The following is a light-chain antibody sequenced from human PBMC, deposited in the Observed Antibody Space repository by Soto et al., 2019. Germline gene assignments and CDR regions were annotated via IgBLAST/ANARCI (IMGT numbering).Light chain of an antibody. J-gene: IGKJ1*01. CDR1: QSISSW. V-gene: IGKV1-5*03. Sequence: DIQMTQSPSTLSASVGDRVTITCRASQSISSWLAWYQQKPGKAPKLLIYKASSLESGVPSRFSGSGSGTESPLTISSRQPDDLATFYSKHDNIFPTFGQGTKGKIK. CDR2: KAS. CDR3: KHDNIFPT.